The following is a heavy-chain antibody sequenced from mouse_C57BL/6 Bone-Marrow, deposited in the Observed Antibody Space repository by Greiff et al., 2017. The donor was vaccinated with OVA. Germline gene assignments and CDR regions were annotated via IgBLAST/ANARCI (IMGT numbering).Heavy chain of an antibody. CDR1: GYTFTDYE. CDR2: IDPETGGT. D-gene: IGHD2-5*01. J-gene: IGHJ2*01. Sequence: QVQLQQPGAELVRPGASVTLSCKASGYTFTDYEMHWVKQTPVHGLEWIGAIDPETGGTAYNQKFKGKAILTADKSSSTAYMELRSLTSEDSAVYYCTRCDYSNWTFDYWGQGTTLTVSS. CDR3: TRCDYSNWTFDY. V-gene: IGHV1-15*01.